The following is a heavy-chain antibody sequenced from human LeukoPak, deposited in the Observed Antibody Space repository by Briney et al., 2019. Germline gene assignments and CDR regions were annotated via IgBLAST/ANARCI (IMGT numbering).Heavy chain of an antibody. CDR2: IIPIFGTA. CDR1: GGTFSSYA. D-gene: IGHD2-2*01. CDR3: ARVFYCSSTSCPPPADYYYGMDV. Sequence: SVKVSCKASGGTFSSYAISWVRQAPGQGLEWMGGIIPIFGTANYAQKFQGRVTITADESTSTAYMELSSLRSEDAAVYYCARVFYCSSTSCPPPADYYYGMDVWGQGTTVTVSS. J-gene: IGHJ6*02. V-gene: IGHV1-69*01.